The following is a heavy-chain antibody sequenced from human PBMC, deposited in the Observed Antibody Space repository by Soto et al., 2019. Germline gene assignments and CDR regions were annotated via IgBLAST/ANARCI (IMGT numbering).Heavy chain of an antibody. CDR2: TYWDDDE. V-gene: IGHV2-5*02. J-gene: IGHJ4*02. CDR1: GFSLTTSGVG. D-gene: IGHD3-22*01. Sequence: QITLKESGPTLVKPTQTLTLTCTFSGFSLTTSGVGVAWIRQPPGKALEWLALTYWDDDERYSPSLKNRLTVTKDTSKNRVVLTMTNMDPVDTGTYYCARDSSGYYGFDYWGQGTLVTVSS. CDR3: ARDSSGYYGFDY.